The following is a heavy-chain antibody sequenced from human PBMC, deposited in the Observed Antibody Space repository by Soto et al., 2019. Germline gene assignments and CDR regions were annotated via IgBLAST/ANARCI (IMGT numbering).Heavy chain of an antibody. J-gene: IGHJ4*02. Sequence: PSETLSLTCTVSGGSLSSYYWGWIRQPAGKGLEWIGRIYTSGSTNYNPSLKSRVTMSVDTSKNQFSLKLSSVTAADTAVYYCASSSFSHCINGVCYVFVDFDYWGQGTLVTGSA. CDR2: IYTSGST. CDR1: GGSLSSYY. CDR3: ASSSFSHCINGVCYVFVDFDY. V-gene: IGHV4-4*07. D-gene: IGHD2-8*01.